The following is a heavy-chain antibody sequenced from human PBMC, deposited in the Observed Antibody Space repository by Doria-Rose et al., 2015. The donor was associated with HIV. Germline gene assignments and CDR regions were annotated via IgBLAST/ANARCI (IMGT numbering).Heavy chain of an antibody. D-gene: IGHD6-13*01. CDR3: ARIKSSRWYHKYYFDF. CDR2: IVSDDER. CDR1: APPLTPPRMA. Sequence: LPPPPPVSAPPLTPPRMAVSWLTQTHANALASLSNIVSDDERSYKTSLKSRLTISRGTSKSQVVLTMTDMDPVDTATYYCARIKSSRWYHKYYFDFWGQGTLVIVSA. J-gene: IGHJ4*02. V-gene: IGHV2-26*01.